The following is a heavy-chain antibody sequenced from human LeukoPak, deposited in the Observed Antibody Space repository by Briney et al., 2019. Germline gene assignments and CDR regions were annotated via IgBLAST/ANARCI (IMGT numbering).Heavy chain of an antibody. CDR3: ATALASYYYDSTAYYPFDH. CDR2: LDPEAGER. J-gene: IGHJ4*02. V-gene: IGHV1-24*01. D-gene: IGHD3-22*01. CDR1: GYAFAALA. Sequence: SAVEVSFKDSGYAFAALAMHWVRQAPGNGLEWMGGLDPEAGERMYAQKFHGRITVTEATSTDTAYMELSSLGSADTAVYYCATALASYYYDSTAYYPFDHWGQGTLVTVSS.